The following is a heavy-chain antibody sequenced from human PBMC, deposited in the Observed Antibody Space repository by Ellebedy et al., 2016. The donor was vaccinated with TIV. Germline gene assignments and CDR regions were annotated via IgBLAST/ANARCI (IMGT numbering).Heavy chain of an antibody. CDR3: ARDAAGNGGKLEY. J-gene: IGHJ4*02. D-gene: IGHD4-23*01. Sequence: PGGSLRLSCVASGLTFSNYDMNWVRQGPGKGLEWLAAISDDGIDEYYADSVRGRFTISRDSSKNTLYLQMNSLRAEDTSVYYCARDAAGNGGKLEYWGQGALVTVSS. V-gene: IGHV3-30*14. CDR2: ISDDGIDE. CDR1: GLTFSNYD.